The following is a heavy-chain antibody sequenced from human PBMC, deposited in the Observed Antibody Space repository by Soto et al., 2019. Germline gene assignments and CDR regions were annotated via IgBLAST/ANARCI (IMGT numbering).Heavy chain of an antibody. D-gene: IGHD3-9*01. CDR3: ARNVLRYFDWSPNKSWFDP. CDR2: INPSGGST. Sequence: ASVKVSCKASGYTFTSYYMHWVRQAPGQGLEWMGIINPSGGSTSYAQKFQGRVTMTRDTSTSTVYMELSSLRSEDTAVYYCARNVLRYFDWSPNKSWFDPWGQGTLVTVSS. J-gene: IGHJ5*02. V-gene: IGHV1-46*03. CDR1: GYTFTSYY.